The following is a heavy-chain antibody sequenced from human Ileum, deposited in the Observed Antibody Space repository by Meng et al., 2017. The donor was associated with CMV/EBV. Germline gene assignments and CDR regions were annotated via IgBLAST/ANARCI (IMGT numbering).Heavy chain of an antibody. CDR2: INPNSGGT. J-gene: IGHJ6*02. D-gene: IGHD6-6*01. CDR1: GYTFTGYY. CDR3: AKDTGIAARRGYGLDV. V-gene: IGHV1-2*02. Sequence: ASVKVSCKASGYTFTGYYMHWVRQAPGQGLEWMGWINPNSGGTNYAQKFQGRVTMTTDTGTSTAYMELRSLRSDDTAVYYCAKDTGIAARRGYGLDVWGQGTTVTVSS.